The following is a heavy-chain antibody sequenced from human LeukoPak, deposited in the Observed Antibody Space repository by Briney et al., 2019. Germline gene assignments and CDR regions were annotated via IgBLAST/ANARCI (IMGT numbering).Heavy chain of an antibody. V-gene: IGHV4-39*01. J-gene: IGHJ4*02. CDR2: IYYSGST. CDR3: ARLATYYYDSSGYPCIDY. D-gene: IGHD3-22*01. Sequence: SETLSLTCTVSGGSISSSSYFWRWIRQPPGKGLEWIGSIYYSGSTHYNPSLKSRVTISVDTSKNQFSLKLSSVTAADTAVYYCARLATYYYDSSGYPCIDYWGQGTLVTVSS. CDR1: GGSISSSSYF.